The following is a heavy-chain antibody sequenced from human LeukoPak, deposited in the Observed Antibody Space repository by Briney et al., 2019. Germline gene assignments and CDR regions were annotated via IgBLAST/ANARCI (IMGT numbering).Heavy chain of an antibody. D-gene: IGHD6-19*01. Sequence: SETLSLTCTVSGGSMSSSSHYWGWIRQPPGKGLEWIASIYYIGTTTYDPSLKSRVTISVDTSKKQFSLKLDSVTAADTAVYYSARHRRYSSGWYGSFDIWGQGTMVTAAS. CDR1: GGSMSSSSHY. CDR3: ARHRRYSSGWYGSFDI. V-gene: IGHV4-39*01. J-gene: IGHJ3*02. CDR2: IYYIGTT.